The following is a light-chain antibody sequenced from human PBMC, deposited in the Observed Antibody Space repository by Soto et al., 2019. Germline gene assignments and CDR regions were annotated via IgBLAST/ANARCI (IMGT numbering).Light chain of an antibody. CDR3: QSYASSLSGSV. V-gene: IGLV1-40*01. CDR2: GNS. CDR1: SSNIGAGYD. J-gene: IGLJ2*01. Sequence: QSVLTQPPSVSGAPGQGVTISCTGSSSNIGAGYDVHWYQQLPGTAPKLLIYGNSNRPSGVPDRFSGSKSGTSASLAITGLQAEDEADYYCQSYASSLSGSVFGGGTKLTVL.